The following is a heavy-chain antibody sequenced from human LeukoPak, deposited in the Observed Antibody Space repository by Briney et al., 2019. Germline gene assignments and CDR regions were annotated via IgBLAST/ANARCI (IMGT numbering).Heavy chain of an antibody. D-gene: IGHD4-17*01. Sequence: PGGSLRLSCAASGFTFSSYWMSWVRQAPGKWLEWVANIKQDGSEKYYVDSVKGRFTISRDNAKNSLYLQMNSLRAEDTAVYYCARDGFPGDYYYYMDVWGKGTTVTVSS. CDR2: IKQDGSEK. CDR1: GFTFSSYW. J-gene: IGHJ6*03. CDR3: ARDGFPGDYYYYMDV. V-gene: IGHV3-7*01.